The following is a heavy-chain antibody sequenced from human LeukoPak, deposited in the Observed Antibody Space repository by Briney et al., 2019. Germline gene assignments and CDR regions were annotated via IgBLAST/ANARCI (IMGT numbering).Heavy chain of an antibody. Sequence: ASVKVSCKASGGTFSSYAINWVRQAPGQGLEWMGGIIPIFGTANYAQKFQGRVTITTDESTGTAYMELSSLRSEDTAVYYCARGTVYGAGSYYNVMDYWGQGTLVTVSS. D-gene: IGHD3-10*01. CDR3: ARGTVYGAGSYYNVMDY. CDR1: GGTFSSYA. V-gene: IGHV1-69*05. CDR2: IIPIFGTA. J-gene: IGHJ4*02.